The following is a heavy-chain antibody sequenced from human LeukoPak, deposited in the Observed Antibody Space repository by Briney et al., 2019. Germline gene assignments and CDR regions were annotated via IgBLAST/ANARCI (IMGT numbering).Heavy chain of an antibody. J-gene: IGHJ4*02. CDR1: GGPFSSYY. Sequence: SETLSLTCAVYGGPFSSYYWSWIRQPPGKGLEWIGEINHSGSTNYNPSLKSRVTISVDTSKNQFSLKLSSVTAADTAVYYCATYSSGYYYVAYWGQGTLVTVSS. V-gene: IGHV4-34*01. CDR2: INHSGST. D-gene: IGHD3-22*01. CDR3: ATYSSGYYYVAY.